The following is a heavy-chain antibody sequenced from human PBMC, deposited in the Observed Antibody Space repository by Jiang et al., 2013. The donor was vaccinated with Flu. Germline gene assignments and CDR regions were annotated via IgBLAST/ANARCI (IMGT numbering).Heavy chain of an antibody. V-gene: IGHV3-21*01. J-gene: IGHJ6*02. D-gene: IGHD6-13*01. CDR1: GFTFSSYS. Sequence: VQLVESGGGLVKPGGSLRLSCAASGFTFSSYSMNWVRQAPGKGLEWVSSISSSSSYIYYADSVKGRFTISRDNAKNSLYLQMNSLRAEDTAVYYCARDSSSLWFSYYYYGMDVWGQG. CDR3: ARDSSSLWFSYYYYGMDV. CDR2: ISSSSSYI.